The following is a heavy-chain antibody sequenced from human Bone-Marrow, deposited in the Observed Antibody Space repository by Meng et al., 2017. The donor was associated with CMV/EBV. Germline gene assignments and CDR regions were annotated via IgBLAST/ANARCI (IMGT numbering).Heavy chain of an antibody. CDR2: INEDGTDK. Sequence: GESLKISCAASGFTLTRNWMTWVRQAPGKGLEWVANINEDGTDKNYLDSVKGRFTISRDNVKKSVYLQMNSLRGEDTAVYYCARHGGWLDFWGQGTLVTVSS. V-gene: IGHV3-7*01. CDR3: ARHGGWLDF. CDR1: GFTLTRNW. D-gene: IGHD5-24*01. J-gene: IGHJ4*02.